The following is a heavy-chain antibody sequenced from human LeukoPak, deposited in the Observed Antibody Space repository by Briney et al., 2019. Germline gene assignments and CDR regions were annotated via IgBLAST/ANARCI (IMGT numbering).Heavy chain of an antibody. CDR3: AKSNYDFWSGYYGNRYYFDY. V-gene: IGHV3-23*01. CDR2: ISGSGGST. Sequence: GGSLRLSCAASGFTFSSYAMSWVRQAPGKGLEWVSAISGSGGSTYYADSVKGRFTISRDNEKNTLYLQMNSLRAEDTAVYYCAKSNYDFWSGYYGNRYYFDYWGQGTLVTVSS. D-gene: IGHD3-3*01. CDR1: GFTFSSYA. J-gene: IGHJ4*02.